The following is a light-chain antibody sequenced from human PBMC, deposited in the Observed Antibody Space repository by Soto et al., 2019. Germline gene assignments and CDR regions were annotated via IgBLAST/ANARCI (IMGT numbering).Light chain of an antibody. CDR2: EVT. Sequence: QSVLTQPASVSGCPGQSIAISCTGTSSDVGGYNYVSWYQHHPGKAPKLIIFEVTNRPSGVSNRFSGSKSGNTASLTTSGLQAEDEADYYCISYTSGSIPYVFGTGTKVTVL. J-gene: IGLJ1*01. CDR3: ISYTSGSIPYV. V-gene: IGLV2-14*01. CDR1: SSDVGGYNY.